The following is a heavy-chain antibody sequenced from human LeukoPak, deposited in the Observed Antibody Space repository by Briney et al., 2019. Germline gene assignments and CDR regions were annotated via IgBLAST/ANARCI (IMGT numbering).Heavy chain of an antibody. J-gene: IGHJ4*02. Sequence: PSETLSLTCTVSGGSFSIYYWSWIRQPAGKGLEWIGRIYTSGSTNYNPSLKSRVTISVDTSKNQFSLKLSSVTAADTAVYYCARLALVLRYFDWLLPFDYWGQGTLVTVSS. CDR3: ARLALVLRYFDWLLPFDY. D-gene: IGHD3-9*01. V-gene: IGHV4-4*07. CDR1: GGSFSIYY. CDR2: IYTSGST.